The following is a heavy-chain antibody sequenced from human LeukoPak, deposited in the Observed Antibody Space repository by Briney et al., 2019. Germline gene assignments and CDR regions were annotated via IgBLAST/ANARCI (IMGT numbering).Heavy chain of an antibody. CDR2: FDPEDGET. CDR3: AKSGGGGRWELRWAFDI. Sequence: ASVKVSCKVSGYTLTELSMHWVRQAPGKGLEWTGGFDPEDGETIYAQKFQGRVTMTEDTSTDTAYMELSSLRSEDTAVYYCAKSGGGGRWELRWAFDIWGQGTMVTVSS. V-gene: IGHV1-24*01. CDR1: GYTLTELS. D-gene: IGHD1-26*01. J-gene: IGHJ3*02.